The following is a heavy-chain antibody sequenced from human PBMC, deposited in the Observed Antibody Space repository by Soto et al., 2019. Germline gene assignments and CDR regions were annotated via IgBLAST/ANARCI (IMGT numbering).Heavy chain of an antibody. CDR1: GFTFDDYA. V-gene: IGHV3-9*01. CDR2: ISWNSGSI. D-gene: IGHD4-4*01. CDR3: AKDIMATVSIVDY. Sequence: GGSLRLSCAASGFTFDDYAMHWVRQAPGKGLEWVSGISWNSGSIGYADSVKGRFTISRDNAKNSLYLQMNSLRAEDTALYYCAKDIMATVSIVDYWGQGTLVTVSS. J-gene: IGHJ4*02.